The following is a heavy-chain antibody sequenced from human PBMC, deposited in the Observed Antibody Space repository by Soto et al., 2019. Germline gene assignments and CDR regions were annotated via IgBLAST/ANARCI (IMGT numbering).Heavy chain of an antibody. J-gene: IGHJ4*02. CDR2: MSASGGTS. CDR1: GFSFSSYA. CDR3: AKGSIQYSASIDY. D-gene: IGHD5-12*01. V-gene: IGHV3-23*01. Sequence: EVELLESGGGLIHPGESLRLSCAASGFSFSSYAKIWVRQAPGKGLEWVSVMSASGGTSYFADSVKGRFSMSRDNSKNMFYLEMNSLIAEDTAIYFCAKGSIQYSASIDYWGQGTLVSVSS.